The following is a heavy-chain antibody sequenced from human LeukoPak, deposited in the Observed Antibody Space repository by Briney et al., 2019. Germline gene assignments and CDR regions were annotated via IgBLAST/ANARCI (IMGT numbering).Heavy chain of an antibody. Sequence: SETLSLTCTVSGGSISTYYWSWIRQPPGKGLEWIGYIYYSGSTNYNPSLKSRVTISVDTSKNQFSLKLSSVTAADTAVYYCARGCSAGTPHNWFDPWGQGTLVTVSS. CDR1: GGSISTYY. D-gene: IGHD6-13*01. CDR2: IYYSGST. CDR3: ARGCSAGTPHNWFDP. J-gene: IGHJ5*02. V-gene: IGHV4-59*01.